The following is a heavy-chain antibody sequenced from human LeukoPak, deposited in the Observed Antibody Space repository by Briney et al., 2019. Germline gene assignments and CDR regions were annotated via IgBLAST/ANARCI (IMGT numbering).Heavy chain of an antibody. Sequence: PSETLSLTCTLSSRSISTYYWSWIRHSPGEGLEWIADISARWGTNYNPCLESRVTVSIDSSKNQFSLKLGSVTAADTAVFHCARSPHNSAWYEKWFDPWGQGTLVTVSS. CDR1: SRSISTYY. V-gene: IGHV4-4*08. D-gene: IGHD6-19*01. CDR2: ISARWGT. J-gene: IGHJ5*02. CDR3: ARSPHNSAWYEKWFDP.